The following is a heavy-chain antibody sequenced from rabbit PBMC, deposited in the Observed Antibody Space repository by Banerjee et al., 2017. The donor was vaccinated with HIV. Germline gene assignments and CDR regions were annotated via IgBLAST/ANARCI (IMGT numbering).Heavy chain of an antibody. Sequence: QEQLVESGGGLVQPGGSLTLTCKASGFDFSSYFMSWVRQTPGKGLEWIGFIYAGKGSTDYANWVNGRFTISSDNAQNTVDLQMNSLTAADTATYFCARRDYGSSTYYDLWGPGTLVTVS. CDR3: ARRDYGSSTYYDL. CDR2: IYAGKGST. CDR1: GFDFSSYF. V-gene: IGHV1S47*01. D-gene: IGHD8-1*01. J-gene: IGHJ4*01.